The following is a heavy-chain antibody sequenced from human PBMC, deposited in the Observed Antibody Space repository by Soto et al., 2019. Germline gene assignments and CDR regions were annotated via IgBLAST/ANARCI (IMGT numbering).Heavy chain of an antibody. Sequence: SETLSLTCAVYGGSFSVYYWSWIRQPPGKGLEWIGEINHSGSTNYNPSLKSRVTISVDTSKNQFSLKLSSVTAADTAVYYCARDLAARRYYYYGMDVWGQGTKVTVYS. CDR3: ARDLAARRYYYYGMDV. D-gene: IGHD6-6*01. V-gene: IGHV4-34*01. CDR1: GGSFSVYY. J-gene: IGHJ6*02. CDR2: INHSGST.